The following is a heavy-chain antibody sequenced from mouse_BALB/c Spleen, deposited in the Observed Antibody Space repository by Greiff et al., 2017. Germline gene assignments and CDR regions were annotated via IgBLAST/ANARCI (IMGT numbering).Heavy chain of an antibody. J-gene: IGHJ2*01. D-gene: IGHD1-1*01. CDR3: ARLGDYGSSYDY. CDR2: ISSGGSYT. V-gene: IGHV5-6*01. Sequence: EVKLVESGGDLVKPGGSLKLSCAASGFTFSSYGMSWVRQTPDKRLEWVATISSGGSYTYYPDSVKGRFTISRDNAKNTLYLQMSSLKSEDTAMYYCARLGDYGSSYDYWGQGTTLTVSS. CDR1: GFTFSSYG.